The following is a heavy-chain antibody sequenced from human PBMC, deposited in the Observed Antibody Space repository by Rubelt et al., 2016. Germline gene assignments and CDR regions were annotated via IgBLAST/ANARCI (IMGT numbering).Heavy chain of an antibody. CDR3: AGLGYNWNYAWFDP. D-gene: IGHD1-7*01. Sequence: QLQLQESGPGVVKPSETLSLTCTVSGGSISSSTYYWGWIRQPPGKGLEWIGSIYYSGSTYYNPSLKSRVTISLDTSKNQFSLKLSSVTAADTAVYYCAGLGYNWNYAWFDPWGQGTLVTVSS. CDR2: IYYSGST. V-gene: IGHV4-39*07. J-gene: IGHJ5*02. CDR1: GGSISSSTYY.